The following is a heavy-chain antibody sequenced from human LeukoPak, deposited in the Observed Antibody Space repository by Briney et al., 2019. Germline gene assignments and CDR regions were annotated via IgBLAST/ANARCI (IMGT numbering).Heavy chain of an antibody. V-gene: IGHV3-7*03. CDR3: ARDSDIAVAYDY. Sequence: GGSLRLSCAASVFTFSSYWMSWVRQAPGKGLEWVANIKQDGSEKYYVDSVKGRFTISRDNAKNSLYLQMNSLRAEDTAVYYCARDSDIAVAYDYWGQGTLVTVSS. CDR2: IKQDGSEK. D-gene: IGHD6-19*01. J-gene: IGHJ4*02. CDR1: VFTFSSYW.